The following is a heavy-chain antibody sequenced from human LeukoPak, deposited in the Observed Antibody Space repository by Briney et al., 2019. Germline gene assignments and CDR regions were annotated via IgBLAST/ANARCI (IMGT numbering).Heavy chain of an antibody. J-gene: IGHJ4*02. Sequence: GGSLRLSCAASGFTFSSYWIHWVRQAPGKGLEYVSAISSNGGSTYYANSVKGRFTISRDNSKNTLYLQMGSLRGEDMAVYYCARGMKLGTFDYWGQGTLVTVSS. D-gene: IGHD7-27*01. CDR1: GFTFSSYW. V-gene: IGHV3-64*01. CDR2: ISSNGGST. CDR3: ARGMKLGTFDY.